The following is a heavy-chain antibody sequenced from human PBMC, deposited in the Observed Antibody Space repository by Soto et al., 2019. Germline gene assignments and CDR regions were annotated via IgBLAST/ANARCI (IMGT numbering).Heavy chain of an antibody. J-gene: IGHJ6*03. V-gene: IGHV1-69*08. Sequence: QVQLVQSGAEVKKPGSSVKISCTASGDTFNDRTFTWVRRAPGQGLEWMGRVIPLLDASNYAEKFQDRVTIXXDKSTXXXXXXXXXXXXXXXXXXXXXXXXXXXXXXXXXXXXYMDVWGKGTTVTVSS. CDR3: XXXXXXXXXXXXXXXXYMDV. CDR2: VIPLLDAS. CDR1: GDTFNDRT.